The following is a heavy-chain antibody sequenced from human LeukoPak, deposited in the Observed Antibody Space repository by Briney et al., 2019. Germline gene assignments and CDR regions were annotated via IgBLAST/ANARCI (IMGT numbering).Heavy chain of an antibody. Sequence: GGSLRLSCAASGFTFSTYWMSWVRRAPGKGLEWVANTKQDGSEKYYVDSVKGRFTISRDNARNSLYLQMSSLRAEDTAVYYCARDMATVTTPGTDYWGQGTLVTVSS. D-gene: IGHD4-17*01. CDR1: GFTFSTYW. J-gene: IGHJ4*02. CDR2: TKQDGSEK. CDR3: ARDMATVTTPGTDY. V-gene: IGHV3-7*01.